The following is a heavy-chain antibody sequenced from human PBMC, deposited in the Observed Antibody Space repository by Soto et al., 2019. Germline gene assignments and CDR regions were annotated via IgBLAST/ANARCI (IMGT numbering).Heavy chain of an antibody. D-gene: IGHD3-3*01. Sequence: SETLSLTCTVSGGSISSSSYYWGWIRQPPGKGLEWIGSIYYSGSTYYNPSLKSRVTISVDTSKNQFSLKLSSVTAADTAVYYCARHKMEDGDDFWSGYSAFDYWGQGTLVTVSS. CDR1: GGSISSSSYY. V-gene: IGHV4-39*01. CDR2: IYYSGST. CDR3: ARHKMEDGDDFWSGYSAFDY. J-gene: IGHJ4*02.